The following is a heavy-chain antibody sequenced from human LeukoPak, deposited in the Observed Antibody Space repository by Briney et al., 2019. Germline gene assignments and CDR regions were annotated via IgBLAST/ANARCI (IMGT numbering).Heavy chain of an antibody. V-gene: IGHV1-69*06. D-gene: IGHD3-22*01. Sequence: SSVKVSCKASGGTFSSYAISWVRQAPGQGLEWMGGIIPIFGTANYAQKFQGRVTITADKSTSTAYMELSSLRSEDTAVYYCARGMYYYDSSGYVRSGYYYYMDVWGKGTTVTVSS. CDR1: GGTFSSYA. CDR3: ARGMYYYDSSGYVRSGYYYYMDV. J-gene: IGHJ6*03. CDR2: IIPIFGTA.